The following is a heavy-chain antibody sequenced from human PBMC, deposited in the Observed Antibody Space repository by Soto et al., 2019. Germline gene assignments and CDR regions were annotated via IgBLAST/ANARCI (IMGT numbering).Heavy chain of an antibody. CDR3: ARRRFLEKNYYYYGMDV. V-gene: IGHV4-4*02. Sequence: SETLSLTCTVSGGSISSVSYYWWSWVRQPPGKGLEWIGEIYHSGSTNYNPSLKSRVTISVDKSKNQFSLKLSSVTAADTAVYYCARRRFLEKNYYYYGMDVWGQGTTVTVSS. D-gene: IGHD3-3*01. CDR2: IYHSGST. J-gene: IGHJ6*02. CDR1: GGSISSVSYYW.